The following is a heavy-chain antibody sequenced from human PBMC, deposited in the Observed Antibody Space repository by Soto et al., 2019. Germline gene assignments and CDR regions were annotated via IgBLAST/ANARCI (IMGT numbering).Heavy chain of an antibody. D-gene: IGHD6-6*01. J-gene: IGHJ4*02. Sequence: SETLSLTCTVSSGSISSSSYYWGWIRQPPGKGLEWIGSIYYSGSTYYNPSLKSRVTISVDTSKNQFSLKLSSVTAADTAVYYCARLNRGPRHRAYSSSSGGDYWGQGTLVTVSS. CDR2: IYYSGST. CDR1: SGSISSSSYY. V-gene: IGHV4-39*01. CDR3: ARLNRGPRHRAYSSSSGGDY.